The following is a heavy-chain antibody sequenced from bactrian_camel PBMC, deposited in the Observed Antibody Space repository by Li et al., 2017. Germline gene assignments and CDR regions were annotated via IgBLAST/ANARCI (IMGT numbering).Heavy chain of an antibody. V-gene: IGHV3S54*01. Sequence: QLVESGGGSVQTGGSLRLSCSATGSTKSRNCMGWFRQAPGKEREGIAAMYTGDNLSYNLGGASYYADSVKGRFTVSQDNANNTLYLQMDGLKPDDTAVYYCAARPEWPGSLSWRRSYEYNYWGQGTQVTVS. CDR1: GSTKSRNC. D-gene: IGHD1*01. J-gene: IGHJ4*01. CDR2: MYTGDNLSYNLGGAS. CDR3: AARPEWPGSLSWRRSYEYNY.